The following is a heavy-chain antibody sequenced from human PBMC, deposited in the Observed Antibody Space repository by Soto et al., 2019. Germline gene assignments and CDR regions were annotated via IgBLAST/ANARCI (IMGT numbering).Heavy chain of an antibody. CDR3: AKTRSRITMIVVVDY. Sequence: QVQLVESGGGVVQPGRSLRLSCAASGFTFSSYGMHWVRQAPGKGLEWVAVISYDGSNKYYADSVKGRFTISRDNSKNTLYLQMNSLRAEDTAVYYCAKTRSRITMIVVVDYWGQGTLVTVSS. J-gene: IGHJ4*02. CDR2: ISYDGSNK. V-gene: IGHV3-30*18. CDR1: GFTFSSYG. D-gene: IGHD3-22*01.